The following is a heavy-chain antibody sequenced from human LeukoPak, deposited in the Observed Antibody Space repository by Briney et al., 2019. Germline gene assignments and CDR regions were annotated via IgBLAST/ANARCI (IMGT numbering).Heavy chain of an antibody. J-gene: IGHJ6*02. Sequence: ASVKVSCKASGYTFTGYYMHWVRQAPGQGLEWMGWINPNSGGTNYAQKFQGRVTMTRDTSISTAYMELSRLRSDDTAVCYCARPIYYYYYGMDVWGQGTTVTVSS. CDR3: ARPIYYYYYGMDV. V-gene: IGHV1-2*02. CDR2: INPNSGGT. CDR1: GYTFTGYY.